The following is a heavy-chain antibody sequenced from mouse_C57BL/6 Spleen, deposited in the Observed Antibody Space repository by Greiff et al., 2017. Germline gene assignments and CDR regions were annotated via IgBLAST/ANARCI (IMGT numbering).Heavy chain of an antibody. J-gene: IGHJ3*01. CDR1: GYTFTSYW. CDR3: ARSSGGFIYSAWFAY. Sequence: QVQLQQPGAELVKPGASVKMSCKASGYTFTSYWITWVKQRPGQGLEWIGDIYPGSGSTNYNEKFKSKATLTVDTSSSTAYMQLSSLTSEDSAVYYCARSSGGFIYSAWFAYWGQGTLVTVSA. CDR2: IYPGSGST. D-gene: IGHD2-1*01. V-gene: IGHV1-55*01.